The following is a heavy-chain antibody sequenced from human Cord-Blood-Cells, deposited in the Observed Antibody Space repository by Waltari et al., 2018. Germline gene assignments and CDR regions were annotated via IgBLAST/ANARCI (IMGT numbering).Heavy chain of an antibody. Sequence: EVQLVESGGGLVKPGGSLRLSCAASGFTFSSYSMNWVRQAPGKGLEWVSSISSSSSYIYYADSVKGRFTISRDNAKNSLYLQMNSLRAEDTAVYYCARDVLGVAAAGGDYWGQGTLVTVSS. CDR2: ISSSSSYI. J-gene: IGHJ4*02. CDR3: ARDVLGVAAAGGDY. V-gene: IGHV3-21*01. CDR1: GFTFSSYS. D-gene: IGHD6-13*01.